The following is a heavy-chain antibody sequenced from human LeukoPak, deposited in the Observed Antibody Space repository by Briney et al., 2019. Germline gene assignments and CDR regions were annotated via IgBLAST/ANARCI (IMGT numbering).Heavy chain of an antibody. V-gene: IGHV3-30*02. CDR3: AKDIPRYSSGWYPSFGY. CDR1: GFTFSSYG. D-gene: IGHD6-19*01. CDR2: IRYDGSNK. Sequence: GGSLRLSCAASGFTFSSYGMHWVRQAPGKGLEWVAFIRYDGSNKYYADSVKGRFTISRDNSKNTLYLQMNSLRAEDTAVYYCAKDIPRYSSGWYPSFGYWGQGTLVTVSS. J-gene: IGHJ4*02.